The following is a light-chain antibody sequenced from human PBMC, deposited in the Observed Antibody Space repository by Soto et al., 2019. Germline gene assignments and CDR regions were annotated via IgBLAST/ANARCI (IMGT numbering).Light chain of an antibody. V-gene: IGKV3-20*01. J-gene: IGKJ5*01. CDR3: QQYGSSSGGT. CDR1: QSVSSSY. CDR2: GAS. Sequence: EIVLKQSPGTLSLSPGERATLSCRASQSVSSSYLAWYQQKPGQAPRLLIYGASSRATGIPDRFSGSGSGTDFTLTISRLEPEDFAVYYCQQYGSSSGGTFGQGTRLEIK.